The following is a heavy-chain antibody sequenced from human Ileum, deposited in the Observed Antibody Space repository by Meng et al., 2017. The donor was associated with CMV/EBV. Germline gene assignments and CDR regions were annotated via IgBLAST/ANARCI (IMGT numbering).Heavy chain of an antibody. D-gene: IGHD3-22*01. Sequence: GESLKISCVASGFTFSDHWMSWVRQAPGKGLEWVANIKQDASKKFYVGSVKGRFTISRDNTKNSLYLQMNSLRVEDTAVYYCAREAMNDGSGDLWGQGTLVTVSS. V-gene: IGHV3-7*01. J-gene: IGHJ4*02. CDR3: AREAMNDGSGDL. CDR1: GFTFSDHW. CDR2: IKQDASKK.